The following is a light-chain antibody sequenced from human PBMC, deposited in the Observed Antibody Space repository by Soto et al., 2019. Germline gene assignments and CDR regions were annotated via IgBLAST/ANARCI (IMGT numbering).Light chain of an antibody. CDR2: GAS. V-gene: IGKV3-15*01. CDR3: QQYNDWPRT. CDR1: QSVASN. Sequence: DIIMTQSPATLSVSPGERATLSCRASQSVASNLAWYQQKVGQAPRLLIYGASTRATGIPATFSGSGSGTEFTLSITSLRSEDFAVYYCQQYNDWPRTFGQGTKVEI. J-gene: IGKJ1*01.